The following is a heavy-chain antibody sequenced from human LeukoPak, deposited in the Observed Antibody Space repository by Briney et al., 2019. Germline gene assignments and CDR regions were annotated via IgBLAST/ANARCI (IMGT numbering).Heavy chain of an antibody. CDR2: INHSGST. D-gene: IGHD3-10*01. CDR3: ARVWGDYADMDV. J-gene: IGHJ6*02. CDR1: GGSFSGYY. V-gene: IGHV4-34*01. Sequence: SETLSLTCAVYGGSFSGYYWSWIRQPPGKGLEWIGEINHSGSTNHNPSLKSRVTISVDTSKNQFSLKLSFVTAADTAVYYCARVWGDYADMDVWGQGTTVTVSS.